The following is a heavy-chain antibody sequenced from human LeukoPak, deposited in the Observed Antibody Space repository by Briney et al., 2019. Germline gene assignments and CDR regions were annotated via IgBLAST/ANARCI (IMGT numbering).Heavy chain of an antibody. CDR2: IKNDGSEE. J-gene: IGHJ4*02. CDR1: GFTFSSYW. Sequence: GGSLRLSCAASGFTFSSYWMRWVRQAPGKGLDGVANIKNDGSEEYYVDSVKGRFTISRDNAKNSLFLQMNSLTVEDTAVYYCARAIRGSAVDTGDRWGQGTLVTVSS. CDR3: ARAIRGSAVDTGDR. V-gene: IGHV3-7*01. D-gene: IGHD3-10*01.